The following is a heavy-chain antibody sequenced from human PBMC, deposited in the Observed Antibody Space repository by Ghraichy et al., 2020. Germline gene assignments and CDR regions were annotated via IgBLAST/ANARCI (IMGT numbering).Heavy chain of an antibody. CDR1: GFTFSTYA. CDR3: AKSHSSEWYGVLYSLDY. CDR2: ISGSGGRT. Sequence: GGSLRLSCAASGFTFSTYAMSWVRQAPGKGLEWVSAISGSGGRTDYADSVKGRFTISRDNSKSTLYLQMKSLRAEDTALYYCAKSHSSEWYGVLYSLDYWGQGTLVAVSS. D-gene: IGHD6-19*01. V-gene: IGHV3-23*01. J-gene: IGHJ4*02.